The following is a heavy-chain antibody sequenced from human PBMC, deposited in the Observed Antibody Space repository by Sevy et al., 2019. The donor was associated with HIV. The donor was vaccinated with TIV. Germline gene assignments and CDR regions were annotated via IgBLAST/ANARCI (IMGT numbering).Heavy chain of an antibody. V-gene: IGHV3-30-3*01. D-gene: IGHD6-13*01. CDR1: GFAFSSHA. CDR2: VSYEGTET. J-gene: IGHJ4*01. CDR3: ARDGGYSIKWYPLY. Sequence: GGSLRLSCAASGFAFSSHAMHWVRRAPDKGLEWVGVVSYEGTETFYAASVEGRFTISRDNSKNMLSLQINSLRPEDTAVYYCARDGGYSIKWYPLYWGQGTLVTVSS.